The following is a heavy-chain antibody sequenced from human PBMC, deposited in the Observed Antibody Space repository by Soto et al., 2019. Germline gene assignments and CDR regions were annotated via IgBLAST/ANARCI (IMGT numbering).Heavy chain of an antibody. J-gene: IGHJ4*02. Sequence: QVQLVQSGAEVKRPGASVKVSCKASGYTFTNHGISWVRQAPGQGLEWLGWISGYNGNTKYAQRLQGRVTMTTDTSTTTAYMELRSLKSDDTAVYFCARDFYPLAYSFDSWGQGTLVTVSS. V-gene: IGHV1-18*01. CDR2: ISGYNGNT. CDR1: GYTFTNHG. CDR3: ARDFYPLAYSFDS.